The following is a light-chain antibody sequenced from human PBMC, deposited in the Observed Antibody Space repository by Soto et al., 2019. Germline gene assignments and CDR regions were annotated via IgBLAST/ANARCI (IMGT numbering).Light chain of an antibody. CDR2: AAS. CDR1: QSISSY. V-gene: IGKV1-39*01. Sequence: DIQMTQSPSSLSASVGDRVTITCRASQSISSYLNWYQQKPGKAPKLLIYAASSLQSGVSSRFSGSGSGTDFTLTISRLQPEDFATYYCQQSYSTPQFTFGPGTKVDI. CDR3: QQSYSTPQFT. J-gene: IGKJ3*01.